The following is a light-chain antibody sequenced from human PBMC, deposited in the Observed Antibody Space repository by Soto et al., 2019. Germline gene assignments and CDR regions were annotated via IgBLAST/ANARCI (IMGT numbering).Light chain of an antibody. CDR2: QIS. CDR3: MQATQLVS. J-gene: IGKJ4*01. V-gene: IGKV2-24*01. CDR1: QTLVHSDGGTY. Sequence: DIVMTQTPLSSPVTLGQPASISCRSSQTLVHSDGGTYLSWLHQRPGQPPRLLIYQISKRFSGVPDRFSVSGAGTDFTLKISRVEAEDVGIYYCMQATQLVSFGGGTKVELK.